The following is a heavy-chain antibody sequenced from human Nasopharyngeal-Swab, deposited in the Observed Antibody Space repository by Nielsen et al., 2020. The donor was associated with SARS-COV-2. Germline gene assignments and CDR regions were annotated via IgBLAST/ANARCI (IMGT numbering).Heavy chain of an antibody. Sequence: GESLKISCQGSGYSFTSYWIGWVRQMPGKGLEWMGTIYPGDSDTRYSPSFQGQVTISADKSISTAYLQWSSLKASDTAMYYCARTPKRGKLVLYYYYYYGMDVWGQGTTVTVSS. CDR2: IYPGDSDT. J-gene: IGHJ6*02. CDR3: ARTPKRGKLVLYYYYYYGMDV. D-gene: IGHD6-6*01. CDR1: GYSFTSYW. V-gene: IGHV5-51*01.